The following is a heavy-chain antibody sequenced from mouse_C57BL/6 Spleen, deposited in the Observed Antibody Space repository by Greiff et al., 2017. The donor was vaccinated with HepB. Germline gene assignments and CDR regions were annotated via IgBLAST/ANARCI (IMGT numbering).Heavy chain of an antibody. CDR3: ARDNDGYYPFAY. CDR2: SRNKANDYTT. Sequence: EVNVVESGGGLVQSGRSLRLSCATSGFTFSDFYMEWVRQAPGKGLEWIAASRNKANDYTTEYSASVKGRFIVSRDTSQSILYLQMNALRAEDTAIYYCARDNDGYYPFAYWGQGTLVTVSA. CDR1: GFTFSDFY. D-gene: IGHD2-3*01. V-gene: IGHV7-1*01. J-gene: IGHJ3*01.